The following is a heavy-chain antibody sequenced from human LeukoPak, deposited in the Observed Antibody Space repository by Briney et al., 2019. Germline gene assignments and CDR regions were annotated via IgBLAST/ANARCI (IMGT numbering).Heavy chain of an antibody. CDR3: ARARGTAIHDY. D-gene: IGHD5-18*01. J-gene: IGHJ4*02. V-gene: IGHV3-33*01. CDR1: GFTFSSYG. Sequence: GGSLRLSCAASGFTFSSYGVHWVRQAPGKGLEGVAVIWYDGSNKYYADSVKGRFTISRDNSKNTLYLQMNSLRAEDTAVYYCARARGTAIHDYWGQGTLVTVSS. CDR2: IWYDGSNK.